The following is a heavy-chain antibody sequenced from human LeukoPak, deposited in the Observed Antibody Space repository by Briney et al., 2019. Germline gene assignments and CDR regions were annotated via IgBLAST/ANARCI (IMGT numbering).Heavy chain of an antibody. Sequence: ASVKVSCKASGGTFSSYAISWVRQAPRQGLEWMGGIIPIFGTANYAQKFQGRVTITTDESTSTAYMELSSLRSEDTAVYYCARGAYSGSYYCWFDPWGQGTLVTVSS. CDR1: GGTFSSYA. J-gene: IGHJ5*02. V-gene: IGHV1-69*05. CDR2: IIPIFGTA. D-gene: IGHD1-26*01. CDR3: ARGAYSGSYYCWFDP.